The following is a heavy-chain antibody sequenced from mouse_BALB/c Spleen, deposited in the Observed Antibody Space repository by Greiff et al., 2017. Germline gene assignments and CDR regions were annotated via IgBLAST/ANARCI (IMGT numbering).Heavy chain of an antibody. CDR1: GFTFSSYA. Sequence: EVQVVESGGGLVKPGGSLKLSCAASGFTFSSYAMSWVRQTPEKRLEWVASISSGGSTYYPDSVKGRFTISRDNARNILYLQMSSLRSEDTAMYYCARYGNYFMFYAMDYWGQGTSVTVSS. CDR2: ISSGGST. D-gene: IGHD2-1*01. V-gene: IGHV5-6-5*01. CDR3: ARYGNYFMFYAMDY. J-gene: IGHJ4*01.